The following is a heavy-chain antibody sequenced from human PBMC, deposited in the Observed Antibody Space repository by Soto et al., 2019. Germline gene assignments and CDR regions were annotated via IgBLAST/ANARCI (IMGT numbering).Heavy chain of an antibody. V-gene: IGHV3-33*01. CDR2: IWYDGSNK. Sequence: QVQLVESGGGVVQPGRSLRLSCAASGFTFSSYGMHWVRQAPGKGLEWVAVIWYDGSNKYYADSVKGRVTISRDNSKNTLYLQMNSLRAEDTAVYYCASPLATTPLHYWGQGTLVTVSS. D-gene: IGHD1-26*01. CDR1: GFTFSSYG. J-gene: IGHJ4*02. CDR3: ASPLATTPLHY.